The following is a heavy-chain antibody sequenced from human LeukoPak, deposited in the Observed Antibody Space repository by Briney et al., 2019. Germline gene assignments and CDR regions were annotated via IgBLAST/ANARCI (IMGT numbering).Heavy chain of an antibody. CDR1: GGSISSSNW. J-gene: IGHJ4*02. CDR3: ASTSNVDTAMGFDY. D-gene: IGHD5-18*01. CDR2: IYHSGST. V-gene: IGHV4-4*02. Sequence: SETLSLTCAVSGGSISSSNWWSWVRQPPGKGLEWIGEIYHSGSTNYNPSLKSRVTISVDKSKNQFSLKLSSVTAADTAVYYCASTSNVDTAMGFDYWGQGTLVTVSS.